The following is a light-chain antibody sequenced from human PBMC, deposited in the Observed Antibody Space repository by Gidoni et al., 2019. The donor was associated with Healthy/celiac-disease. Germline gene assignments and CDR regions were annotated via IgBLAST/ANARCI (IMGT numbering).Light chain of an antibody. CDR3: QQYNSYTWG. Sequence: DIQMTQSPSTLSASVGDRVTITCRASQSISSWLAWYQQKPGKAPKLLIYKASSLESGVPSRFSGSGSGTEFTLTISSLQPDDFATYYCQQYNSYTWGFXQXTKVEIK. CDR2: KAS. CDR1: QSISSW. J-gene: IGKJ1*01. V-gene: IGKV1-5*03.